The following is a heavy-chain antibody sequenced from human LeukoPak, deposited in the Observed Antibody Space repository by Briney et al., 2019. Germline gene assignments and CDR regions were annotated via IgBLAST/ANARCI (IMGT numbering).Heavy chain of an antibody. V-gene: IGHV3-48*03. J-gene: IGHJ6*04. Sequence: PGGSLRLSCAASGFTFSSYEMNWVRQAPGKGLEWVSYISSSGSTIYYAVSVKGRFTISRDNAKNSLYLQMNSLRAEDTAVYYCAREGGYDFIWGKRYYYGMDVWGKGTTVTVSS. CDR2: ISSSGSTI. D-gene: IGHD5-12*01. CDR1: GFTFSSYE. CDR3: AREGGYDFIWGKRYYYGMDV.